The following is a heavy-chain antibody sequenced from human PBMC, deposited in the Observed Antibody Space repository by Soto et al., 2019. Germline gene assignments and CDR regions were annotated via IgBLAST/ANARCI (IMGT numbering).Heavy chain of an antibody. CDR1: GGTFSSYA. CDR3: ARDRKVYCTNGVCYPANDAFDI. Sequence: SVKVSCKASGGTFSSYAISWVRQAPGQGLEWMGGIIPIFGTANYAQKFQGRVTITADKSTSTAYMELSSLRSEDTAVYYCARDRKVYCTNGVCYPANDAFDIWGQGTMVTVSS. D-gene: IGHD2-8*01. J-gene: IGHJ3*02. CDR2: IIPIFGTA. V-gene: IGHV1-69*06.